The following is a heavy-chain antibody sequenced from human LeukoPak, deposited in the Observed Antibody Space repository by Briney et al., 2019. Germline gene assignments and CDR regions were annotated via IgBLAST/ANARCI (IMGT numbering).Heavy chain of an antibody. CDR1: GYTFTSYA. V-gene: IGHV1-18*01. CDR3: ARRNYDHIWGNYGSLYYFDY. J-gene: IGHJ4*02. Sequence: ASVKVSCKTSGYTFTSYAIGWVRQAPGQGLEWMGWISAYNGNTDYAQKFQGRVTMTTDTSTSTAYMELRSLRSDDTAVYYCARRNYDHIWGNYGSLYYFDYWGQGTLVTVSS. CDR2: ISAYNGNT. D-gene: IGHD3-16*01.